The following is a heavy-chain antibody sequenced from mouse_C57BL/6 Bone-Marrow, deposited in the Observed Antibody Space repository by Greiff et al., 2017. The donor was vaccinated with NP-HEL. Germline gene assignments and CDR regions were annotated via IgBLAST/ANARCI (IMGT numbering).Heavy chain of an antibody. D-gene: IGHD1-1*01. J-gene: IGHJ3*01. CDR3: ARYHYYGSSYAY. Sequence: QVQLQQSGAELVRPGASVKLSCKASGYTFTDYYINWVKQRPGQGLEWIARIYPGSGNTYYNEKFKGKATLTAEKSSSTAYMQLSSLTSEDSAVYFCARYHYYGSSYAYWGQGTLVTVSA. V-gene: IGHV1-76*01. CDR1: GYTFTDYY. CDR2: IYPGSGNT.